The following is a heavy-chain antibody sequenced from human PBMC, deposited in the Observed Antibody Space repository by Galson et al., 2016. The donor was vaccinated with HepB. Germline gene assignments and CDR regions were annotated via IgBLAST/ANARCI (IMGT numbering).Heavy chain of an antibody. CDR2: ITASGDST. CDR1: GYSFAYYG. V-gene: IGHV3-48*01. Sequence: SLRLSCAASGYSFAYYGISWVRRAPGKGLEWIAFITASGDSTNYAASVRGRSTIFRDNAGSSLFLQMNSLTAEDTATYYCARDGWRYFDHWGQGTLVTVSS. CDR3: ARDGWRYFDH. D-gene: IGHD2-15*01. J-gene: IGHJ4*02.